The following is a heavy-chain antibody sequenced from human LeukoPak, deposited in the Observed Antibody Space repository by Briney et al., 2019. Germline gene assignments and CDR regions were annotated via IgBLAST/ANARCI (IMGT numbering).Heavy chain of an antibody. J-gene: IGHJ4*02. Sequence: GGSLRLSCAASGFTFSNFNMNWVRQAPGKGLEWISYISTSSSTISYADSVKGRFTTSRDNAEASFYLEMNSLRDEDTAVYYCAAWYAESTQEHNLWGQGIRVTVSS. CDR1: GFTFSNFN. CDR3: AAWYAESTQEHNL. CDR2: ISTSSSTI. D-gene: IGHD2-21*01. V-gene: IGHV3-48*02.